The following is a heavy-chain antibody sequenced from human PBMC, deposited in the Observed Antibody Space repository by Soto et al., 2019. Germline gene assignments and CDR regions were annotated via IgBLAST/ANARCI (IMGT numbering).Heavy chain of an antibody. CDR3: AREVPGDYFDN. CDR1: GGSISSGGYS. J-gene: IGHJ4*02. CDR2: MYHSGST. V-gene: IGHV4-30-2*01. Sequence: TLSLTCAVSGGSISSGGYSWSWIRQPPGKGLEWIGYMYHSGSTYYNPSLKSRVTISIDRSKNQFSLKLSSVTAADTAVYYCAREVPGDYFDNWGQGTLVTVSS. D-gene: IGHD3-10*01.